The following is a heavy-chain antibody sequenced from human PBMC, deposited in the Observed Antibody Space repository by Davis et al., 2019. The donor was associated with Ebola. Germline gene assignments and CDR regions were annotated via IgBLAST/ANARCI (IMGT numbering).Heavy chain of an antibody. D-gene: IGHD5-24*01. Sequence: GESLKISCAASGFTFSSYAMHWVRQAPGKGLEWVAVISYDGSNKYYADSVKGRFTISRDNSKNTLYLQMNSLRAEDTAVYYCARGNLWLQYSYFDLWGRGTLVTVSS. V-gene: IGHV3-30-3*01. CDR3: ARGNLWLQYSYFDL. CDR2: ISYDGSNK. CDR1: GFTFSSYA. J-gene: IGHJ2*01.